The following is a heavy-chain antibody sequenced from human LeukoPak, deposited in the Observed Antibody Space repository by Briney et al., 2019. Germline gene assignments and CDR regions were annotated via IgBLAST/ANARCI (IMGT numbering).Heavy chain of an antibody. J-gene: IGHJ3*02. Sequence: SETLSLTCAVYGGSFSGYYWSWIRQPPGKGLEWIGEINHSGSTNYNPSLKSRVTISVDTSKHQFSLKLSSVTAADTAVYYCASRPSNYAFDIWGQGTMVTVSS. CDR3: ASRPSNYAFDI. V-gene: IGHV4-34*01. CDR1: GGSFSGYY. CDR2: INHSGST.